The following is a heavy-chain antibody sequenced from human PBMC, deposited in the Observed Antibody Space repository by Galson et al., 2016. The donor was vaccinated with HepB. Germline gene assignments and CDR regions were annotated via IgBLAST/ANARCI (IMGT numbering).Heavy chain of an antibody. Sequence: SLRLSCAASGFTFSSYAMSWVRQAPGKGLEWVSSISASSGFTYYVVSVRGRFTISRDNSRNTLYLQMNSLRAEDTAVYFCAKAPGTDYYYMDVWGKGTTVTVSS. CDR3: AKAPGTDYYYMDV. V-gene: IGHV3-23*01. J-gene: IGHJ6*03. CDR2: ISASSGFT. CDR1: GFTFSSYA.